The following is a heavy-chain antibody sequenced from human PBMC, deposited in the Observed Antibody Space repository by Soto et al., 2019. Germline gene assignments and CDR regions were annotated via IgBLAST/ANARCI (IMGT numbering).Heavy chain of an antibody. CDR2: FNPTGDTA. V-gene: IGHV1-46*01. J-gene: IGHJ6*02. Sequence: ASVKVSCKASGYTFTSYYIHWVRQAPGQGLEWMGIFNPTGDTASYAQKLQGRVTMTRDTSTGTAYMELGSLRSEDTAVYYCARGGRIVDTGIGYYYYHAMDVWGQGTTVTVS. D-gene: IGHD5-18*01. CDR1: GYTFTSYY. CDR3: ARGGRIVDTGIGYYYYHAMDV.